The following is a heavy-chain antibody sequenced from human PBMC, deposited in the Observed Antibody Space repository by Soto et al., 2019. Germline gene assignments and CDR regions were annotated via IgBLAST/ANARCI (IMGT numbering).Heavy chain of an antibody. D-gene: IGHD1-20*01. V-gene: IGHV3-48*03. Sequence: EVQLVESGGGLVQPGGSLRLSCAASGFTFSSYEMNWVRQAPGKGLEWVSYISSSGSTIYYADSVKGRFTISRDNAKNSLYLQMNSLRAEDTAVYYCARDLLYNWNEPGDYYYGMDVWGQGTTVTVSS. CDR1: GFTFSSYE. CDR2: ISSSGSTI. CDR3: ARDLLYNWNEPGDYYYGMDV. J-gene: IGHJ6*02.